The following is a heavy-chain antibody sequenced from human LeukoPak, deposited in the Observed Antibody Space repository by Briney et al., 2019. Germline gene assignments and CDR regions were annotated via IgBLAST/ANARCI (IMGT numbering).Heavy chain of an antibody. Sequence: SETLSLTCTVSGGSISSYYWSWVRQSLGKGLEWIGYINYSGRTNSSPSLKSRVAISVDTSKNQFSLRLSSVTAADTAVYYCARDTYYYDNGDFIDAFDIWGQGTMVTVSS. J-gene: IGHJ3*02. V-gene: IGHV4-59*01. D-gene: IGHD3-22*01. CDR1: GGSISSYY. CDR3: ARDTYYYDNGDFIDAFDI. CDR2: INYSGRT.